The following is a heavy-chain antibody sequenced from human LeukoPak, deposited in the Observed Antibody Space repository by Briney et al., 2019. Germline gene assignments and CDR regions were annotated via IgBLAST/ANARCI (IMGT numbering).Heavy chain of an antibody. CDR1: GYSFTSYW. CDR3: TRGGTYYDDSRDYGHWFDP. J-gene: IGHJ5*02. CDR2: IYPDDSDT. D-gene: IGHD3-22*01. V-gene: IGHV5-51*01. Sequence: PGESLKISCKGSGYSFTSYWIGWVRHMPGKGLEWMGIIYPDDSDTRYSPSFQGQVTISADKSTGTAYLHWSSLKASDTAIYYCTRGGTYYDDSRDYGHWFDPWGQGTLVTVSS.